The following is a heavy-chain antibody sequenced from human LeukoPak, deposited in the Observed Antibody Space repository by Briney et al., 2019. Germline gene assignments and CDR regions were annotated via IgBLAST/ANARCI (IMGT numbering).Heavy chain of an antibody. D-gene: IGHD5-18*01. CDR2: IYYSGST. J-gene: IGHJ4*02. CDR1: GGSFSGYY. Sequence: SETLSLTCAVYGGSFSGYYWSWIRQPPGKGLEWIEYIYYSGSTNYNPSLKSRVTISVDTSKNQFSLKLSSVTAADTAVYYCASGDSYGYVTMWGQGTLVTVSS. V-gene: IGHV4-59*01. CDR3: ASGDSYGYVTM.